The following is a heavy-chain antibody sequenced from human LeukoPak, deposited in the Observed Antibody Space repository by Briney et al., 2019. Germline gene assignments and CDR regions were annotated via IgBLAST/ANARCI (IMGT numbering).Heavy chain of an antibody. Sequence: GGSLRLSCAASGFTFSSYSMNWVRQAPGKGLEWVSYISSSSSTIYYADSVKGRFTISRDNAKNSLYLQMNSLRAEDTAVYYCAKDGPQWFGESYMDVWGKGTTVTVSS. J-gene: IGHJ6*03. D-gene: IGHD3-10*01. CDR2: ISSSSSTI. V-gene: IGHV3-48*01. CDR1: GFTFSSYS. CDR3: AKDGPQWFGESYMDV.